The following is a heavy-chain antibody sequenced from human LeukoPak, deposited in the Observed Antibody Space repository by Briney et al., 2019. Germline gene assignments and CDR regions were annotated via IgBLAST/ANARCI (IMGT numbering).Heavy chain of an antibody. CDR3: AKETVGGYYDSSGSFDY. J-gene: IGHJ4*02. CDR2: ISGSGGST. D-gene: IGHD3-22*01. Sequence: GGSLRLSCAASGFTFSSFAMNWVRQAPGKGLEWVSGISGSGGSTHYADSVKGRFTISRDNSNNTLYLQMNSLRAEDTAAYYCAKETVGGYYDSSGSFDYWGQGTLVTVSS. V-gene: IGHV3-23*01. CDR1: GFTFSSFA.